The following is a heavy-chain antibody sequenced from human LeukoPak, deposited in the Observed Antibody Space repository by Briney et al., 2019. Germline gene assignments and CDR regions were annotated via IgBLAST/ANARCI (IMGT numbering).Heavy chain of an antibody. CDR2: ISSSSSYI. CDR1: GFTFSSYS. CDR3: ASDKRYNWNDGDYFDY. V-gene: IGHV3-21*01. J-gene: IGHJ4*02. D-gene: IGHD1-1*01. Sequence: GGSLRLSCAASGFTFSSYSMNWVRQAPGKGLEWVSSISSSSSYIYYADSVKGRFTISRDNAKNSLYLQMNSLRAEDTAVYYCASDKRYNWNDGDYFDYWGQGTLVTVSS.